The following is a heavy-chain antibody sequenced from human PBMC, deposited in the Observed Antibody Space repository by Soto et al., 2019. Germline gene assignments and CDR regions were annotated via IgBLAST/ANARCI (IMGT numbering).Heavy chain of an antibody. CDR3: ARQGYYDSSGYYYFQH. V-gene: IGHV4-39*01. CDR2: IYYSGST. J-gene: IGHJ1*01. D-gene: IGHD3-22*01. Sequence: QLQLQESGPGLVKPSETLSLTCTVSGGSISSSSYYWGWIRQPPGKGLEWIGSIYYSGSTYYNPSLKSRVPTSVDTSKTQFSMKLSSVTAADTAVYYCARQGYYDSSGYYYFQHWGQGTLVTVSS. CDR1: GGSISSSSYY.